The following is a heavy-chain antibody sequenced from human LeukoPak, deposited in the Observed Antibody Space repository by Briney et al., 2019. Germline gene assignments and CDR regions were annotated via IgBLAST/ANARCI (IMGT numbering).Heavy chain of an antibody. J-gene: IGHJ4*02. CDR3: AKLVTHFDY. CDR2: ISGSGGNT. CDR1: GFTFSSYA. Sequence: GGSLSLSCAASGFTFSSYAMSWVRQAPGKGLEWVSSISGSGGNTYYADSVKGRFTISRDNSKNTLYMQMNSLRAEDTAVYYCAKLVTHFDYWGQGTPVTVSS. V-gene: IGHV3-23*01. D-gene: IGHD4-23*01.